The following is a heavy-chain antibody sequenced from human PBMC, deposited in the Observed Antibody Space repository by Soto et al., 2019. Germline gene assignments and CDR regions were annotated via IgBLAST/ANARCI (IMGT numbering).Heavy chain of an antibody. Sequence: PGGSLRLSCAASGFTFSDHYMDWVRQAPGKGLEWVGRTRNKANSYTTEYAASVKGRFTISRDDSKNSLYLQMNSLKTEDTAVYYCARVPYGDYYYGMDVWGQGTTVTVS. CDR3: ARVPYGDYYYGMDV. D-gene: IGHD4-17*01. V-gene: IGHV3-72*01. J-gene: IGHJ6*02. CDR1: GFTFSDHY. CDR2: TRNKANSYTT.